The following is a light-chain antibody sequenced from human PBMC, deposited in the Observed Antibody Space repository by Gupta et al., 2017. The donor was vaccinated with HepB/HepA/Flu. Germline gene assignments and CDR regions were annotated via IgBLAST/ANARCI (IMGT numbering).Light chain of an antibody. CDR1: SNDVGAYKY. CDR3: SSYTNTNTYV. CDR2: DVS. J-gene: IGLJ1*01. V-gene: IGLV2-14*03. Sequence: QSALTQPASVSESPGQSITISCTGTSNDVGAYKYVSWYQQHPGKAPKLMIYDVSDRPSGVSNRFSGSKSGNTASLTISGRQAEDEADYYCSSYTNTNTYVFGTGTKVTV.